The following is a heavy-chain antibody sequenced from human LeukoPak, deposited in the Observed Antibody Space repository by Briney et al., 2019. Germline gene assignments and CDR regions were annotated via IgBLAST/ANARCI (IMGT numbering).Heavy chain of an antibody. V-gene: IGHV3-21*01. J-gene: IGHJ4*02. Sequence: GGSLRLSCAASGFTFSTYSMNWVRQGPGKGLEWVSTIDFSGDYIYYADSLKGRFTISRDNAKNSVHLQMNSLRAEDTAVYYCARVVVGATELDYWGQGTLVTVSS. D-gene: IGHD1-26*01. CDR1: GFTFSTYS. CDR2: IDFSGDYI. CDR3: ARVVVGATELDY.